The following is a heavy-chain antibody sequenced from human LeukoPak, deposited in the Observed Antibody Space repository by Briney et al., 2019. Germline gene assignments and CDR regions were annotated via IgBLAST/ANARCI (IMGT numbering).Heavy chain of an antibody. CDR1: GFIFRNYA. D-gene: IGHD2/OR15-2a*01. Sequence: PGGSLRLSCGASGFIFRNYAMSWVRQAPGEGLKWVAGISDNGGGAYYAESLKGRFTISRDNSKNMLYLQMNSLRAEDTAVYYCVSFYETYWGRGTLVTVSS. CDR3: VSFYETY. CDR2: ISDNGGGA. J-gene: IGHJ4*02. V-gene: IGHV3-23*01.